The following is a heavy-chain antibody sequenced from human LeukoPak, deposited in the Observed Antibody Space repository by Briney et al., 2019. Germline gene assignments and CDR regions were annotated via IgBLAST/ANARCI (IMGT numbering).Heavy chain of an antibody. CDR2: IWYDGSHK. CDR1: GFTFSSYG. D-gene: IGHD6-13*01. CDR3: ARDRGYSSTWSFGKHYYMDV. J-gene: IGHJ6*03. Sequence: GGSLRLSCAASGFTFSSYGMYWVRQAPGKGLEWVAVIWYDGSHKSYANSVKGRFTISRDNPKNILYLHMNSLRANDTAVYFCARDRGYSSTWSFGKHYYMDVWGKGTTVTISS. V-gene: IGHV3-33*07.